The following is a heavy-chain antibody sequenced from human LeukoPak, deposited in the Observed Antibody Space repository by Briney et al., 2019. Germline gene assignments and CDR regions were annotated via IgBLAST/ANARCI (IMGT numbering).Heavy chain of an antibody. CDR2: IIPMFGAT. V-gene: IGHV1-69*05. CDR1: GGIFSSYG. J-gene: IGHJ4*02. D-gene: IGHD4-11*01. Sequence: ASVKVSCKASGGIFSSYGINWVRQAPGQGLEWMGRIIPMFGATNYAQKFQGRVTVTTDESTSTAYMELSSLRSEDTAVYYCARGPYSDYIFDYWGQGTLVTVSS. CDR3: ARGPYSDYIFDY.